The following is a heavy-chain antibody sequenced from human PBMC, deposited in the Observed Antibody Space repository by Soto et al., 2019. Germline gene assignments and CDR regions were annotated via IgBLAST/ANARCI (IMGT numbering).Heavy chain of an antibody. CDR1: GFTFSSYA. V-gene: IGHV3-23*01. D-gene: IGHD2-2*01. CDR2: ISGSGGST. CDR3: AKDRLRGGIVPAASVPT. Sequence: GGSLRLSCAASGFTFSSYAMSWVRQAPGKGLEWVSAISGSGGSTYYADLVKGRFTISRDNSKNTLYLQMNSLRAEDTAVYYCAKDRLRGGIVPAASVPTWGQGTLVTVSS. J-gene: IGHJ5*02.